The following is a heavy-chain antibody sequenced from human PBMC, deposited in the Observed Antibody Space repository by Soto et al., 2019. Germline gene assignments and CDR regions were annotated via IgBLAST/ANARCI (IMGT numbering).Heavy chain of an antibody. V-gene: IGHV3-23*01. D-gene: IGHD6-19*01. CDR1: GGSFSGYI. J-gene: IGHJ4*02. CDR2: ISGSGDST. Sequence: ETLSLTCAVSGGSFSGYIWTWVRQAPGKGLEWVSAISGSGDSTYYADSVKGRFTISRDNSKNTVHLQMNSLRAEDTAVYYCAKDSRIAVAGTSVYWGQGTQVTVS. CDR3: AKDSRIAVAGTSVY.